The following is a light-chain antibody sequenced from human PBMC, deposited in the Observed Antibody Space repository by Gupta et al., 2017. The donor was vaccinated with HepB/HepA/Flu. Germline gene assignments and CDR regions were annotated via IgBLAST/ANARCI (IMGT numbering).Light chain of an antibody. CDR1: SSDIGGYNY. CDR3: SSFASSSALL. Sequence: QSALSPPASVSASPGQSITISCTGTSSDIGGYNYVSWYRQHPGTAPKLIIYDVSNRPSGVSNRFSGSKSGNTASLTISGLQAGDEADYYCSSFASSSALLFGGGTKLTVL. J-gene: IGLJ2*01. V-gene: IGLV2-14*03. CDR2: DVS.